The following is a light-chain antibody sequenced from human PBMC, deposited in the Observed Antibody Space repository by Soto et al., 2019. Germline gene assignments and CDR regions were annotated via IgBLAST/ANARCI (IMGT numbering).Light chain of an antibody. Sequence: EIVMTQSRATLSVSPGERATLSCRASQSFSNNLAWYQQKPGQAPRLLIYGASTRATGIPARFSGSGSGTEFTLTINSLQSEDFAVYYCQQYNNWPGTFGQGTKVEIK. V-gene: IGKV3-15*01. CDR3: QQYNNWPGT. J-gene: IGKJ1*01. CDR1: QSFSNN. CDR2: GAS.